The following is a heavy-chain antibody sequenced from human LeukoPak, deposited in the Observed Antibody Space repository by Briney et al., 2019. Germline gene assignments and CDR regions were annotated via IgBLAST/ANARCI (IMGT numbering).Heavy chain of an antibody. CDR1: GFTFSSYG. J-gene: IGHJ4*02. Sequence: PGGSLRLSCAASGFTFSSYGMHWVRQAPGKGLEWVAFIRYDGSNKYYADSVKGRFTISRDNSKNTLYLQMNSLRAEDTAVYYCAREIRVVVVAATFYFDYWGQGTLVTVSS. CDR3: AREIRVVVVAATFYFDY. CDR2: IRYDGSNK. D-gene: IGHD2-15*01. V-gene: IGHV3-30*02.